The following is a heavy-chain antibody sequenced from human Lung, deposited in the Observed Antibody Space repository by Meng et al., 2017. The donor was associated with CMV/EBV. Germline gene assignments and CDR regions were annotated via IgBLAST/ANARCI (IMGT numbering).Heavy chain of an antibody. Sequence: LSTYSMNWVRQDPGKGLEWVSSISSSNSYIYYADSVKGRFTISRDDAKNSLYLQMNSLRAEDTAVYYCARVSPAAGIAARPTYYFDYWGQGTLVTVSS. CDR2: ISSSNSYI. J-gene: IGHJ4*02. D-gene: IGHD6-6*01. CDR3: ARVSPAAGIAARPTYYFDY. V-gene: IGHV3-21*01. CDR1: LSTYS.